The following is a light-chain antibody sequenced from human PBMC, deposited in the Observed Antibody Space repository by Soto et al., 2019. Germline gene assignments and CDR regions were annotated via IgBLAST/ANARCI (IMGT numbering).Light chain of an antibody. CDR2: DVS. CDR1: SSDIGAYNY. CDR3: CSYAGTYTLWV. Sequence: QSALTQPPSASGSPGQSVTISCTGTSSDIGAYNYVSWYQQYPGKVPKLMIYDVSKRPSGVPDRFSGSKSGNTASLTISGLQAEDEADYYCCSYAGTYTLWVFGGGTKLTVL. V-gene: IGLV2-11*01. J-gene: IGLJ3*02.